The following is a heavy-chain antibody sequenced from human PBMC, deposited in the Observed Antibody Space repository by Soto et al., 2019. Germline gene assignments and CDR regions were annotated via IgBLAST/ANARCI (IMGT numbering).Heavy chain of an antibody. CDR3: ASAGSIAASNHYFFYYGRDV. D-gene: IGHD6-6*01. J-gene: IGHJ6*01. V-gene: IGHV1-69*06. CDR2: IVPIFGTA. CDR1: GGTFSSYA. Sequence: SVKSTCKASGGTFSSYAISWMRKAPGQGLEWMGGIVPIFGTANYAQKFQGRVTITADKSTSTAYMELSSLRSEDTAVYYCASAGSIAASNHYFFYYGRDV.